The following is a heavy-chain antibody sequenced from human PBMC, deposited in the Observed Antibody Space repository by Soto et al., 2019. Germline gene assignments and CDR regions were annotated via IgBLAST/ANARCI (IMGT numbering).Heavy chain of an antibody. CDR1: GFNLDDFA. J-gene: IGHJ4*02. CDR3: AREDYYVFDY. D-gene: IGHD3-22*01. V-gene: IGHV3-7*05. Sequence: PGGSLRLSCAASGFNLDDFAMHWVRQVPGKGLEWVVNINPEGSEKYYVDSVKGRFTISRDNAKNSLYLQMNSLRAEDTAVYYCAREDYYVFDYWGQGTLVTVSS. CDR2: INPEGSEK.